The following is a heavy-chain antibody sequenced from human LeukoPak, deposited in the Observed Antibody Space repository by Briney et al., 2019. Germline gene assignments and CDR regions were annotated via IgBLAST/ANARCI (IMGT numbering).Heavy chain of an antibody. CDR1: GFTFSHYW. Sequence: GSLRLSCAASGFTFSHYWMNWVRQAPGKGLEWVANIKEDGSENHYVDPVKGRFTISRDNAKNSLWLEMNSLGAEDTAVYYCARGNSGAFDIWGQGTMVTFSS. D-gene: IGHD2-21*01. CDR3: ARGNSGAFDI. V-gene: IGHV3-7*03. J-gene: IGHJ3*02. CDR2: IKEDGSEN.